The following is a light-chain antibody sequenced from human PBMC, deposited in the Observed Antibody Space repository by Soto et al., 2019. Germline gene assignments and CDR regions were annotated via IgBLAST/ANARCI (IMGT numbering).Light chain of an antibody. V-gene: IGKV4-1*01. J-gene: IGKJ4*01. CDR3: QQYYSTPLT. Sequence: EIVMTQSPDSLAVSLGERATINCKSSQSFLYSSNNKNYLAWYQQKPGQPPKLLIYWASTRESGVPDRFSGSGSGTDFTLTISSLQAEDVAVYYCQQYYSTPLTFGGGTKVDIK. CDR1: QSFLYSSNNKNY. CDR2: WAS.